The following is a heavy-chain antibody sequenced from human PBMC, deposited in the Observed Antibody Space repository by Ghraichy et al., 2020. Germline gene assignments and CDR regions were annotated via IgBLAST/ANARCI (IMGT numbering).Heavy chain of an antibody. CDR1: GGSISSYY. CDR3: ARAWGSSSWYEVAYYFDY. CDR2: IYYSGST. D-gene: IGHD6-13*01. J-gene: IGHJ4*02. V-gene: IGHV4-59*01. Sequence: ETLSLTCTVSGGSISSYYWSWIRQPPGKGLEWIGYIYYSGSTNYNPSLKSRVTISVDTSKNQFSLKLSSVTAADTAVYYCARAWGSSSWYEVAYYFDYWGQGTLVTVSS.